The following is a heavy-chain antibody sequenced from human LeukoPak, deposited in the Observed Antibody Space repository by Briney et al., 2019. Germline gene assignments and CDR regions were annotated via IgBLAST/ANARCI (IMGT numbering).Heavy chain of an antibody. CDR1: GYTFTSYA. Sequence: ASVKVSCKASGYTFTSYAMNWVRQAPGQGLEWMGWINTNTGNPTYAQGSTGRFVFSLDTSVSTAYLQISSLKAEDTAVYYCARDFPNYYGSGSSFDYWGQGTLVTVSS. D-gene: IGHD3-10*01. CDR3: ARDFPNYYGSGSSFDY. V-gene: IGHV7-4-1*02. J-gene: IGHJ4*02. CDR2: INTNTGNP.